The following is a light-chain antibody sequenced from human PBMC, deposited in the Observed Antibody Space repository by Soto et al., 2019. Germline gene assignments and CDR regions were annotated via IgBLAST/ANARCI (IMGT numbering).Light chain of an antibody. CDR3: QQYGSSPWT. J-gene: IGKJ1*01. CDR2: GAS. Sequence: EIVLTQSPGTLPLSPGERATLSCRASQSVSSSYLAWYQQKPGQAPRPLIYGASSRAIGIPDRFSGSGSGTDFTRTISRLEPEDFAVYYCQQYGSSPWTFGQGTKVEIK. CDR1: QSVSSSY. V-gene: IGKV3-20*01.